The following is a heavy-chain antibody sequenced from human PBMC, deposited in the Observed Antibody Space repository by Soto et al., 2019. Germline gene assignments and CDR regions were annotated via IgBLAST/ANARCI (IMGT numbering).Heavy chain of an antibody. V-gene: IGHV4-39*02. J-gene: IGHJ4*02. D-gene: IGHD6-6*01. CDR1: GGSISSNNYF. Sequence: PSETLSLTCAVSGGSISSNNYFWGWIRQPPGKGLEWIGNIYYSGRTYYNPSLKSRVTISVDTSKNQFSLKLSSVTAADTAVYYCARDDPYSSSSESYWGQGTLVTVSS. CDR2: IYYSGRT. CDR3: ARDDPYSSSSESY.